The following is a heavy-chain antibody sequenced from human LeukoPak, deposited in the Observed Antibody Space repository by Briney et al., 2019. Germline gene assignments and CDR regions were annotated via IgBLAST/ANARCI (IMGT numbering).Heavy chain of an antibody. CDR2: IRGNAGTT. V-gene: IGHV3-23*01. CDR3: AKGHGDASGYYYFDS. D-gene: IGHD3-22*01. J-gene: IGHJ4*02. CDR1: GFIFSNYG. Sequence: GGLLRLSCAASGFIFSNYGMSWVRQAPGKGLEWVSAIRGNAGTTYYADSVKGRFTIFRDNYKNMLYLQMNSLRVEDTAVYYCAKGHGDASGYYYFDSWGQGTLVTVSS.